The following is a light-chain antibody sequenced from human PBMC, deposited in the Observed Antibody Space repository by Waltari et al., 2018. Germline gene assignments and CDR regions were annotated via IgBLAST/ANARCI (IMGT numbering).Light chain of an antibody. CDR1: SRNIGSYNL. J-gene: IGLJ3*02. CDR2: EVY. Sequence: QSALIQPASVSGSPGQSITISCTGTSRNIGSYNLVPRYQHYPGQAPKVMIYEVYKRPSGVSNRCSGSKSGNTASRTISGLHAEDETDYYCCSYAGSNSWVFGGGTKVTVL. CDR3: CSYAGSNSWV. V-gene: IGLV2-23*02.